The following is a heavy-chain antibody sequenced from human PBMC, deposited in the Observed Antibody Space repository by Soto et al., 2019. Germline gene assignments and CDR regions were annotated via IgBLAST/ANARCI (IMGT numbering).Heavy chain of an antibody. CDR3: ARGRGYYDSSGYYQYYFDY. J-gene: IGHJ4*02. CDR2: IIPIFGTA. D-gene: IGHD3-22*01. CDR1: GGTFSSYA. V-gene: IGHV1-69*13. Sequence: ASVKVSCKASGGTFSSYAISWVRQAPGQGLEWMGGIIPIFGTANYAQKFQGRVTITADESTSTAYMELSSLRSEDTAVYYCARGRGYYDSSGYYQYYFDYWGQGTLVTVSS.